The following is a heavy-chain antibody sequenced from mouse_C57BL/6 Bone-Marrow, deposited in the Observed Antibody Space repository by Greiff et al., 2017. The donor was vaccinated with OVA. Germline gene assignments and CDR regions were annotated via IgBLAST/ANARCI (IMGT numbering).Heavy chain of an antibody. Sequence: DVKLVESGGGLVKPGGSLKLSCAASGFTFSSYAMSWVRQTPEKRLEWVATISDGGSYTYYPDNVKGRFTISRDNAKNNLYLQMSHLKSEDTAMYYCARGGYGNYPAWFAYWGQGTLVTVSA. CDR1: GFTFSSYA. CDR3: ARGGYGNYPAWFAY. CDR2: ISDGGSYT. J-gene: IGHJ3*01. D-gene: IGHD2-1*01. V-gene: IGHV5-4*03.